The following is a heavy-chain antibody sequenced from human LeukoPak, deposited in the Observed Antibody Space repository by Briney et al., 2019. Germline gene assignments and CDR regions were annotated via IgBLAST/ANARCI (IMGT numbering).Heavy chain of an antibody. D-gene: IGHD6-19*01. CDR1: GGSFSGYY. Sequence: SETLSLTCAVHGGSFSGYYWSWIRQPPGKGLEWIGEINHSGSTNYNPSLKSRVTISVDTSKNQFSLKLSSVTAADTAVYYCARGRDSSGWCFDYWGQGTLVTVSS. CDR3: ARGRDSSGWCFDY. CDR2: INHSGST. J-gene: IGHJ4*02. V-gene: IGHV4-34*01.